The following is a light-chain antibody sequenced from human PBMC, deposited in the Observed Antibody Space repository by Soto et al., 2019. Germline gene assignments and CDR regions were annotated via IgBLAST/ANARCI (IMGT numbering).Light chain of an antibody. CDR1: SSEVGGYNY. V-gene: IGLV2-8*01. J-gene: IGLJ2*01. Sequence: QSALTQPPSASGSAGQSVTISCTGTSSEVGGYNYVSWYQQHPGKAPKLMISEVSKRPSGVPDRFSGSKSGNTASLTVSGLQAEDEADYYCSSFAGNNNLVFGGGTKLTVL. CDR2: EVS. CDR3: SSFAGNNNLV.